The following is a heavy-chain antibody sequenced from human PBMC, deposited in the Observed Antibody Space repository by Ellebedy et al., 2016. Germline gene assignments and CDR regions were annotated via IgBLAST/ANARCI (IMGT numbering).Heavy chain of an antibody. D-gene: IGHD3-16*01. Sequence: GESLKISCAASGFTFSDYWMHWVRQVPGKGPVWLSRITSDGSSTTYADSVKGRFTISRDNAKNMLYLQMNSLRAEDTAIYYCAKDPGGGELDYWGQGALVTVSS. J-gene: IGHJ4*02. V-gene: IGHV3-74*01. CDR1: GFTFSDYW. CDR3: AKDPGGGELDY. CDR2: ITSDGSST.